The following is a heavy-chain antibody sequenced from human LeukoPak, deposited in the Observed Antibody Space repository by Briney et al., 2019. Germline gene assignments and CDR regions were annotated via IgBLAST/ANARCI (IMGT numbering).Heavy chain of an antibody. V-gene: IGHV3-23*01. CDR2: ISGSGGST. CDR1: GFTFSSYA. D-gene: IGHD1-26*01. J-gene: IGHJ2*01. CDR3: AKDRTVGASYWYFDL. Sequence: GGSLRLSCAASGFTFSSYAMSWVRQAPGKGLEWVSAISGSGGSTYYADSVKGRFTISRDNSKNTLYLQMDSLRAEDTAVYYCAKDRTVGASYWYFDLWGRGTLVTVSS.